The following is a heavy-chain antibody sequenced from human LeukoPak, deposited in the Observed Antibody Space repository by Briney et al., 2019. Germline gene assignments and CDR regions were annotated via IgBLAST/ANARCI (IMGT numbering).Heavy chain of an antibody. Sequence: SETLSLTCAVYGGSFSGYYWSWIRQPPGKGLEWIGEINHSGSTNYNPSLKSRVTISVDTSKNQFSLKLSSVTAADTAVYYCAREARYYGSGSYYTPPRYFQHWGQGTLVTVSS. CDR2: INHSGST. J-gene: IGHJ1*01. CDR3: AREARYYGSGSYYTPPRYFQH. D-gene: IGHD3-10*01. CDR1: GGSFSGYY. V-gene: IGHV4-34*01.